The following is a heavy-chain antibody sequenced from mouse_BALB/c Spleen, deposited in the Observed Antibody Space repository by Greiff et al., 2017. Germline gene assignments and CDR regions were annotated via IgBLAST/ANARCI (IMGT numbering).Heavy chain of an antibody. V-gene: IGHV1-5*01. Sequence: VQLQQSGTVLARPGASVKMSCKASGYSFTSYWMHWVKQRPGQGLEWIGAIYPGNSDTSYNQKFKGKAKLTAVTSASTAYMELSSLTNEDSAVYYCAGVATGYFDYWGQGTTLTVSS. CDR1: GYSFTSYW. D-gene: IGHD1-1*01. J-gene: IGHJ2*01. CDR3: AGVATGYFDY. CDR2: IYPGNSDT.